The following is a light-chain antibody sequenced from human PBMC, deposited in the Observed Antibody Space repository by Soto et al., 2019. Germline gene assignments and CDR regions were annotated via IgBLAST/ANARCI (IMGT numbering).Light chain of an antibody. Sequence: QSALTQPASVSGSPGQSITISYTGTSSDVGGYIYVSWYQQHPGKAPKLIIYEVSNRPSGVSNRFSGSKSGNTASLTISGLQAEDEADYYCSSYSSSSTLYVFGTGTKLTVL. J-gene: IGLJ1*01. CDR2: EVS. CDR1: SSDVGGYIY. CDR3: SSYSSSSTLYV. V-gene: IGLV2-14*01.